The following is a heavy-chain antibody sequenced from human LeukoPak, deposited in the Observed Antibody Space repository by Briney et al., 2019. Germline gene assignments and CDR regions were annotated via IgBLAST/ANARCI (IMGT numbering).Heavy chain of an antibody. V-gene: IGHV1-69*04. D-gene: IGHD6-19*01. CDR2: IIPIFGIA. J-gene: IGHJ1*01. CDR3: ARHGMSSGWEYFQH. Sequence: ASVKLSCKASGGTFSSYAISWVRHGPGQGLEWMGRIIPIFGIANYAQKFQGRVTITADKSTSTAYMELSSLRSEDTAVHYCARHGMSSGWEYFQHWGQGTLVTVSS. CDR1: GGTFSSYA.